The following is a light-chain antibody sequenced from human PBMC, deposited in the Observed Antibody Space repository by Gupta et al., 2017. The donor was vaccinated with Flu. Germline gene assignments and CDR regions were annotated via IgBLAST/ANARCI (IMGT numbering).Light chain of an antibody. Sequence: DIQMTQSPSTLSASVGDSVIITCRASQSITSWLAWYQQKPGKAPKLLIYQASTLGSGVPSRFSGSGSGTEFTLTITSLQPDDFATYYCQQYSSYSTFGQGTKVE. J-gene: IGKJ1*01. CDR3: QQYSSYST. CDR2: QAS. V-gene: IGKV1-5*03. CDR1: QSITSW.